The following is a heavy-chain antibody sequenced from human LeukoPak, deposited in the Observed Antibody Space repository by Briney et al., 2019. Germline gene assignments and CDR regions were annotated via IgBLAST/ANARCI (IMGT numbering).Heavy chain of an antibody. D-gene: IGHD2-15*01. V-gene: IGHV1-18*01. Sequence: ASVKVSCKASNYTFTSYGISWVRQAPGQGLEWMAWINAYNGDTNYAQKLQGRVTMTRDTSISTAYMELSRLRSDDTAVYYCARETPWYFDYWGQGTLVTVSS. CDR2: INAYNGDT. CDR3: ARETPWYFDY. CDR1: NYTFTSYG. J-gene: IGHJ4*02.